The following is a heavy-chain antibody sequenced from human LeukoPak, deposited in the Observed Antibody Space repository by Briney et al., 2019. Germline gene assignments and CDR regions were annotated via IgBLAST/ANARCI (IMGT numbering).Heavy chain of an antibody. J-gene: IGHJ5*02. Sequence: PSETLSLTCAVYGGSFSGYYWSWTRQPPGKGLEWIGEINHSGSTNYNPSLKSRVTISVDTSKNQFSLKLSSVTAADTAVYYCARVTMIVVVNWFDPWGQGTLVTVSS. D-gene: IGHD3-22*01. CDR3: ARVTMIVVVNWFDP. CDR1: GGSFSGYY. CDR2: INHSGST. V-gene: IGHV4-34*01.